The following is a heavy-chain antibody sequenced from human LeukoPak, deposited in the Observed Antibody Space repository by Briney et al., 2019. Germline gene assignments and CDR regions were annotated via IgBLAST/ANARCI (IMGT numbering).Heavy chain of an antibody. D-gene: IGHD3-10*01. Sequence: SETLSLTCAVYGGSFSGYYWSWIRQPPGKGLEWIGEINHSGSTNYNPSLKSRVTISVDTSKNQFSLKLSSVTTADTAVYYCARTNYGSGSYGYWGQGTLATVSS. J-gene: IGHJ4*02. V-gene: IGHV4-34*01. CDR2: INHSGST. CDR1: GGSFSGYY. CDR3: ARTNYGSGSYGY.